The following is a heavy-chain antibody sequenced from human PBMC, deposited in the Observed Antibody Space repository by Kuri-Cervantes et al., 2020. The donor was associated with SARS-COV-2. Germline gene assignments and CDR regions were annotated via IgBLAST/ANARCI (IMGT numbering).Heavy chain of an antibody. CDR1: GYIFTSYG. CDR3: ATNIAARPDYYGMDV. V-gene: IGHV1-18*04. CDR2: ISGNTDNT. D-gene: IGHD6-6*01. J-gene: IGHJ6*02. Sequence: ASVKVSCKASGYIFTSYGISWVRQAPGRGLEWMGWISGNTDNTDYAHKLQGRFTLTTDSSTNTVYMELRSLRPDDTAVYYCATNIAARPDYYGMDVWGQGTTVTV.